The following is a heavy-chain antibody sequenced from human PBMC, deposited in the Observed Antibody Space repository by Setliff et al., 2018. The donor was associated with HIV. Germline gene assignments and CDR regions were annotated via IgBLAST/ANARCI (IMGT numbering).Heavy chain of an antibody. J-gene: IGHJ3*02. Sequence: SETLSLTCTVSGDSISTSNSYWGWVRQPPGRGLEWIGSLYYGGTTYYNPSLKSRVTISVDTSKNHFSLKLSSVTAADTAVYYCARHQVIPTVIGAFDIWGQGTAVTVSS. CDR3: ARHQVIPTVIGAFDI. D-gene: IGHD3-16*02. V-gene: IGHV4-39*01. CDR1: GDSISTSNSY. CDR2: LYYGGTT.